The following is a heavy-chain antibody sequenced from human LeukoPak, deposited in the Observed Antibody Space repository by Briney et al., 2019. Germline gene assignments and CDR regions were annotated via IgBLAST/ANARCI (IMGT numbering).Heavy chain of an antibody. V-gene: IGHV4-59*12. CDR2: IYYSGST. D-gene: IGHD2-8*01. Sequence: SETLSLTCSVSGGSISSYYWSWIRQPPGKGLEWIGYIYYSGSTNYNPSLKSRVTISVDTSKSQFSLKLSSVTAADTAVYYCAREANGVGWFDPWGQGTLVTVSS. J-gene: IGHJ5*02. CDR3: AREANGVGWFDP. CDR1: GGSISSYY.